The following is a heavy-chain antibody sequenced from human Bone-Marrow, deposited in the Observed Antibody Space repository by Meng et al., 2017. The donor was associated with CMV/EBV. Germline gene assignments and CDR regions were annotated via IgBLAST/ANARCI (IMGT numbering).Heavy chain of an antibody. Sequence: LSLTCAASGFTFRSYHLHWVRQAPGKGLQWVALISFNGNNKFYADSVKGRFTISRDNSKNTLSLQMNSLRADDTAVYYCARDLSTSYFDNGVLNYYYYGMDVWGQGTTVTVSS. CDR2: ISFNGNNK. CDR3: ARDLSTSYFDNGVLNYYYYGMDV. J-gene: IGHJ6*02. D-gene: IGHD4/OR15-4a*01. V-gene: IGHV3-30*14. CDR1: GFTFRSYH.